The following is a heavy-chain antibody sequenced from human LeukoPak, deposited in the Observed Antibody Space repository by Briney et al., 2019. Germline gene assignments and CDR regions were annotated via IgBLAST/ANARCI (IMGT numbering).Heavy chain of an antibody. CDR1: GYSFTTYW. V-gene: IGHV5-51*01. CDR3: ARSLSPEVTAKYYYYMDV. Sequence: GESLKISCQGSGYSFTTYWVAWVRQMPGKGLEWMGIMHPGDSDTRYSPSFQGQVTISADKSISTAYLQWSSLKASDTAMYYCARSLSPEVTAKYYYYMDVWGKGTTVTVSS. CDR2: MHPGDSDT. J-gene: IGHJ6*03. D-gene: IGHD5-18*01.